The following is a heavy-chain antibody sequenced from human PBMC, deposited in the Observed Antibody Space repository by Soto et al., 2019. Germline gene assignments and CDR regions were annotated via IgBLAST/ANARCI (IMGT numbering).Heavy chain of an antibody. V-gene: IGHV1-3*01. J-gene: IGHJ6*02. Sequence: QVQLVQSGAEVKKPGASVKVSCKASGYTFTSYAMHWVRQAPGQRLEWMGWINAGNGNTKYSQKFQGRVTITRDTSESTAYTELSSLRSEDTAVYYCARGGYLELWPTENYYYYYGMDVWGQGTTVTVSS. D-gene: IGHD3-10*01. CDR1: GYTFTSYA. CDR3: ARGGYLELWPTENYYYYYGMDV. CDR2: INAGNGNT.